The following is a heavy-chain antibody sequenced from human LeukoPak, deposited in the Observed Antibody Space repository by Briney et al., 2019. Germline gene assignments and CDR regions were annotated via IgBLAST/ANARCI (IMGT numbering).Heavy chain of an antibody. CDR2: MSPNSGNT. V-gene: IGHV1-8*03. Sequence: ASVKVSCKASGYTFTSYDINWVRQATGQGLEWMGWMSPNSGNTGYAQKFQGRVTITRNTSISTAYMELSSLRSEDTAVYYCAISQGTSHSGFDYWGQGTLVTVSS. D-gene: IGHD1-1*01. CDR1: GYTFTSYD. J-gene: IGHJ4*02. CDR3: AISQGTSHSGFDY.